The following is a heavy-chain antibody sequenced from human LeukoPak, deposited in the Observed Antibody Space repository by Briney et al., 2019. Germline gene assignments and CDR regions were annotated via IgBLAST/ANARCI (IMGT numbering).Heavy chain of an antibody. V-gene: IGHV5-51*01. Sequence: GESLKISCEGSGYSFTSYWIGWGRQMPGKGLEWMGIIYHGDSDTRYRPSVQGQVTISADKAISTAYLQWSSLKASDTAMYYCASRIRDGYNWMPARSPYYFDYWGQGTLVTVSS. CDR1: GYSFTSYW. CDR3: ASRIRDGYNWMPARSPYYFDY. J-gene: IGHJ4*02. CDR2: IYHGDSDT. D-gene: IGHD5-24*01.